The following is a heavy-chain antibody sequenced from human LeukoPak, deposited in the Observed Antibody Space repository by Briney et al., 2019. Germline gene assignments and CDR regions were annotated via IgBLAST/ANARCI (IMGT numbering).Heavy chain of an antibody. J-gene: IGHJ6*03. D-gene: IGHD2-8*01. CDR1: GFTFSSYS. CDR3: ARARAGVYMDV. V-gene: IGHV3-48*04. Sequence: GGSLRLSCAASGFTFSSYSMNWVRQAPGKGLEWVSYISFSSRPIYYADSVKGRFTISRDNAKNSLYLQMNSLRAEDTAMYYCARARAGVYMDVWGKGTTVTVSS. CDR2: ISFSSRPI.